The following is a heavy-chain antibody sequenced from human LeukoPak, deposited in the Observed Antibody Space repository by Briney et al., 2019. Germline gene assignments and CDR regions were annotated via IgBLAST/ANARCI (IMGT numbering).Heavy chain of an antibody. D-gene: IGHD3-16*01. J-gene: IGHJ1*01. Sequence: SETLSLTCTVSNGSIGSYYWSWIRQTPRKSPEWIGYIDNRGNTHFNPSLKSRSTMSLDTSMRQFFLRLSSVTAADSAVYFCARGDYIRGNIHYNAEYFQHWGQGIPVTASS. V-gene: IGHV4-59*01. CDR3: ARGDYIRGNIHYNAEYFQH. CDR1: NGSIGSYY. CDR2: IDNRGNT.